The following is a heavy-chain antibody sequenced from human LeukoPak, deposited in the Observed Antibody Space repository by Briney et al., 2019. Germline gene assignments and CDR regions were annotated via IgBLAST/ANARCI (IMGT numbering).Heavy chain of an antibody. V-gene: IGHV5-51*01. CDR3: VRSPACSSGTCYPNWFDP. CDR2: TYPGDSNT. CDR1: GYSFTSYW. J-gene: IGHJ5*02. Sequence: GESLKISCKGSGYSFTSYWIGWVRQMPGKGLEWMGITYPGDSNTRYSPSFQGQVTISADKSISSAYLQWSSLRASDTAMYYCVRSPACSSGTCYPNWFDPWGQGTLVTVSS. D-gene: IGHD2-15*01.